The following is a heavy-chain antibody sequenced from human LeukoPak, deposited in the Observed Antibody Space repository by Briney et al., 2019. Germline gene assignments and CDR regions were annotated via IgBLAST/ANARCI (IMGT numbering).Heavy chain of an antibody. CDR3: AREGCSSTSCYTDLRVYYYYYMDV. J-gene: IGHJ6*03. CDR1: GYTFTSYY. D-gene: IGHD2-2*02. Sequence: HGALVKVFCKASGYTFTSYYMHWVRQAPGQGLEWMGIINPSGGSTSYAQKFQGRVTMTRDTSTSTAYMELSSLRSEDTAVYYCAREGCSSTSCYTDLRVYYYYYMDVWGKGTTVTVSS. CDR2: INPSGGST. V-gene: IGHV1-46*01.